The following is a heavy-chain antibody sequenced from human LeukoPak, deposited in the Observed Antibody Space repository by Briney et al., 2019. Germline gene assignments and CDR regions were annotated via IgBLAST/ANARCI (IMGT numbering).Heavy chain of an antibody. D-gene: IGHD1-26*01. Sequence: GASVKVSCKASGYTFTSYYMHWVRQAPGQGLEWMGIISTSGGNTGYAQKFQGRIIMTRDTSTSTVYLDLSSLRSDDMAVYYCARVWVGATKAGYGYWGQGTLVTVSS. CDR2: ISTSGGNT. CDR1: GYTFTSYY. V-gene: IGHV1-46*01. J-gene: IGHJ4*02. CDR3: ARVWVGATKAGYGY.